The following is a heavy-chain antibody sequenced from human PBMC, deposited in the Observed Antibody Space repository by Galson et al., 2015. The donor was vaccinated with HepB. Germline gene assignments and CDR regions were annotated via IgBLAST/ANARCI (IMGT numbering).Heavy chain of an antibody. CDR3: AKQAGNLIRSWHFDY. D-gene: IGHD4-17*01. CDR2: VEKDSSGT. J-gene: IGHJ4*02. V-gene: IGHV3-23*03. Sequence: SLRLSCAASGFTLSAFAMSWVRPAPGKGLEWVSGVEKDSSGTYYADSVKGRFTISRDNSKNTLYLQVNSLRAEDTAVYYCAKQAGNLIRSWHFDYWGQGSLVIVSS. CDR1: GFTLSAFA.